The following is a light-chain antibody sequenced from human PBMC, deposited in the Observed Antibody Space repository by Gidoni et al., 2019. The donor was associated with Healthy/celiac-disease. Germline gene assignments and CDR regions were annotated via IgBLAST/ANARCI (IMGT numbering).Light chain of an antibody. CDR2: DNN. Sequence: QKVTISCSGSSSNIGNNYVSWYQQLPGTAPKLLIYDNNKRPSGIPDRFSGSKSGTSATLGITGLQTGDEADYYCGTWDSSLSAGGVFGGGTKLXV. CDR3: GTWDSSLSAGGV. CDR1: SSNIGNNY. V-gene: IGLV1-51*01. J-gene: IGLJ3*02.